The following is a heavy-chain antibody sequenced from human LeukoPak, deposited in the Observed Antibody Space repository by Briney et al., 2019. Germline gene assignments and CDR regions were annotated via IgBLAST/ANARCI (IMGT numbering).Heavy chain of an antibody. CDR3: AKVVGGYCSSTSCPPYPRDYYYYMDV. CDR2: ISGSGGST. V-gene: IGHV3-23*01. D-gene: IGHD2-2*01. CDR1: GFTFSSYA. J-gene: IGHJ6*03. Sequence: PGGSLRLSCAASGFTFSSYAMSWVRQAPGKGLEWVSGISGSGGSTYYADSVKGRFTISRDNSKNTLYLQMNSLRAEDTAVYYCAKVVGGYCSSTSCPPYPRDYYYYMDVWGKGTTVTVSS.